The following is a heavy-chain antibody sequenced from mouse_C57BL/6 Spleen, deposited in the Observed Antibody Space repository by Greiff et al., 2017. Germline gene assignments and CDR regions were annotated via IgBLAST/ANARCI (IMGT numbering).Heavy chain of an antibody. CDR3: AREGVYGNYVGDFDF. J-gene: IGHJ1*03. CDR2: IDPSDSET. D-gene: IGHD2-1*01. Sequence: QVQLQQPGAELVRPGSSVKLSCKASGYTFTSYWMHWVKQRPIQGLEWIGNIDPSDSETHYNQKFKDKATLTVDKSSSTAYMQLSSLTSEDSAVYYCAREGVYGNYVGDFDFWGTGTTVTVSS. V-gene: IGHV1-52*01. CDR1: GYTFTSYW.